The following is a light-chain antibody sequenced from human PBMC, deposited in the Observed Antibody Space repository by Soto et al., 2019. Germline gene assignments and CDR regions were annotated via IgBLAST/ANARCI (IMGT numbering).Light chain of an antibody. J-gene: IGLJ1*01. CDR3: SSYTSSSTYV. Sequence: QSALTQPASVSGSPGQPITISCTGTSSDVGGYNFVSWNQHHPGKAPKLLIYDVRNRPSGVSNRFSGSKSGNTASLTISGLQAEDEADYYCSSYTSSSTYVFGTGTKLTVL. V-gene: IGLV2-14*03. CDR1: SSDVGGYNF. CDR2: DVR.